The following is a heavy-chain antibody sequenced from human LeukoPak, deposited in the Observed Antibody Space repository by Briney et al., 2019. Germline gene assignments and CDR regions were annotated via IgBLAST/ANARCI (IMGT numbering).Heavy chain of an antibody. Sequence: GGSLILSCAASGFTVSSNYMSWVRQAPGKRLEWVSVTYSGGSTYYAGSVKGRFTISRDNSKNTLYLQMNSLRAEDTAVYYCAKDLHERDYGDYVPTDWGQGTLVTLSS. D-gene: IGHD4-17*01. CDR3: AKDLHERDYGDYVPTD. V-gene: IGHV3-53*01. CDR1: GFTVSSNY. J-gene: IGHJ4*02. CDR2: TYSGGST.